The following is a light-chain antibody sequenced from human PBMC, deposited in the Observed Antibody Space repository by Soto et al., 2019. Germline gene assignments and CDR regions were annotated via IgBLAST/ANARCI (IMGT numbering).Light chain of an antibody. J-gene: IGKJ5*01. CDR2: AAS. Sequence: DIQLTQSPSFLSASVGDRVTITCRASQGISNYLAWYQQKSGKAPKLLIHAASTLQSGVPSRFSGTGSGTEFTLTISSLPPEDLATYYCQQVNSYPITFGQGTRLEIK. V-gene: IGKV1-9*01. CDR1: QGISNY. CDR3: QQVNSYPIT.